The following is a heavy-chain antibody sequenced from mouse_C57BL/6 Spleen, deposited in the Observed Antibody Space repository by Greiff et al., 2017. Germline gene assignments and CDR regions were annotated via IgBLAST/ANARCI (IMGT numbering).Heavy chain of an antibody. V-gene: IGHV3-6*01. Sequence: ESGPGLVKPSQSLSLTCSVTGYSITSGYYWNWIRQFPGNKLEWMGYISYDGSNNYNPSLKNRISITPDTSKNRFFLKLNSVTTEDTATYYCARYDYDVGYWGQGTTLTVSS. J-gene: IGHJ2*01. CDR3: ARYDYDVGY. D-gene: IGHD2-4*01. CDR2: ISYDGSN. CDR1: GYSITSGYY.